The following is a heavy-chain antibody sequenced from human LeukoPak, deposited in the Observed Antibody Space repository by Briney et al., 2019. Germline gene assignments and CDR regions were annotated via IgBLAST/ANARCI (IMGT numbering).Heavy chain of an antibody. V-gene: IGHV3-48*02. CDR3: ARGRDYPH. Sequence: GGSLRLSCAASGFTFSYYSMNWVRQAPGRGLEWVAYIGSTTSTMYYADSVKGRFTISRDNAKNSLYLQTNSLRDEDTAVYYCARGRDYPHWGQGALVTVSS. J-gene: IGHJ4*02. D-gene: IGHD3-16*01. CDR2: IGSTTSTM. CDR1: GFTFSYYS.